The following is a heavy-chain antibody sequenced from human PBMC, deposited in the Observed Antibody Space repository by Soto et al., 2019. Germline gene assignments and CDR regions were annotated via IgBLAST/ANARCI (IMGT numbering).Heavy chain of an antibody. V-gene: IGHV3-9*03. CDR3: ARGLSDGLGSYVLFDAFDT. J-gene: IGHJ3*02. CDR2: ISWNSGSI. D-gene: IGHD3-10*01. CDR1: GFIFEDYA. Sequence: EVQVVESGGGLVQPGRSLRLSCAASGFIFEDYAMHWVRQAAGKGLEWVSGISWNSGSIDYADSVTGRFTISREKAKNTLYLQMNNLRAEDLALYYCARGLSDGLGSYVLFDAFDTWSQGTRVTVSS.